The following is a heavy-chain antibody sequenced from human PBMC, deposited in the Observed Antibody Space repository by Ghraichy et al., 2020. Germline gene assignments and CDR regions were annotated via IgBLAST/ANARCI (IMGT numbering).Heavy chain of an antibody. Sequence: SETLSLTCTVSGGSISSSSYYWGWIRQPPGKGLEWIGSIYYSGSTYYNPSLKSRVTISVDTSKNQFSLKLSSVTAADTAVYYCAAPRGAPYYYDIRGGFQHWGQGTLVTVSS. CDR3: AAPRGAPYYYDIRGGFQH. D-gene: IGHD3-22*01. CDR2: IYYSGST. V-gene: IGHV4-39*01. CDR1: GGSISSSSYY. J-gene: IGHJ1*01.